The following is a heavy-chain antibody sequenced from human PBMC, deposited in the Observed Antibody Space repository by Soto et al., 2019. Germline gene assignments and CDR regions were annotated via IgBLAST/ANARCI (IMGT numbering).Heavy chain of an antibody. CDR2: INHSGST. D-gene: IGHD6-13*01. CDR1: GGSFSGYY. J-gene: IGHJ4*02. V-gene: IGHV4-34*01. CDR3: ARGPALIAGYYFDY. Sequence: SETLSLTCAVYGGSFSGYYWSWIRQPPGKGLEWIGEINHSGSTNYNPSLKSRVTISVDTSKNQFSLKLSSVTAADTAVYYCARGPALIAGYYFDYWGQGTLVTVSS.